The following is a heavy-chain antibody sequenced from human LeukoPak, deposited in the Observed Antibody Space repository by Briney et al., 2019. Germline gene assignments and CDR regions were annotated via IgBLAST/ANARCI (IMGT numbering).Heavy chain of an antibody. CDR3: ARGGYSYGDDAFDI. D-gene: IGHD5-18*01. J-gene: IGHJ3*02. CDR2: IWYDGSNK. CDR1: GFTFSSYG. Sequence: GGSLRLSCAASGFTFSSYGMHWVRQAPGKGLEWVAVIWYDGSNKYYADSVKGRFTISRDNSKNTLYLQMNCLRAEDTAVYYCARGGYSYGDDAFDIWGQGTMVTVSS. V-gene: IGHV3-33*01.